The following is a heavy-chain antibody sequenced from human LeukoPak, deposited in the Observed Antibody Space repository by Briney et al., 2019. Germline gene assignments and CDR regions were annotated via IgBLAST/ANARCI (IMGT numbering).Heavy chain of an antibody. CDR3: AQRYCSGGSCAEAFDI. V-gene: IGHV3-74*01. J-gene: IGHJ3*02. CDR1: GFTFSSYR. Sequence: GGSLRLSCAASGFTFSSYRMHWVRQAPGKGLVWVSRINSDGSSTSYADSVKGRFTISRDNAKNTLYLQMNSLRAEDTAVYYCAQRYCSGGSCAEAFDIWGQGTMVTVSS. CDR2: INSDGSST. D-gene: IGHD2-15*01.